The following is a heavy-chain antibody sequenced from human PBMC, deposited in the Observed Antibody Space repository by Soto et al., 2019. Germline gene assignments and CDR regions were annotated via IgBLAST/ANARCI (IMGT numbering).Heavy chain of an antibody. Sequence: ASVKVSCKASGYTFTGYYIHWVRQAPGQGLEWVGWINPNSEGRNYAHNFQGRVTMARDTSISTVYMELSGLRSDDTAVYFCAREGIDSTSSDESYYYYAMDVWGQGTTVTVSS. CDR2: INPNSEGR. CDR1: GYTFTGYY. V-gene: IGHV1-2*02. D-gene: IGHD6-6*01. J-gene: IGHJ6*02. CDR3: AREGIDSTSSDESYYYYAMDV.